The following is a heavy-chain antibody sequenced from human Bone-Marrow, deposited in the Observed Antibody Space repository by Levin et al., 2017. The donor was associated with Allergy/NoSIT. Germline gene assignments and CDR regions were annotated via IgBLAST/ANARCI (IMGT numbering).Heavy chain of an antibody. V-gene: IGHV3-30*03. Sequence: GGSLRLSCSASGFDFSKAGMNWVRQAPGKGLECVAVTSYVGSDEYYADSVKGRFTISRDNSKNTLYLQMNSLRPEDTALYYCATGSFDNWGQGTLVTVSS. J-gene: IGHJ4*02. CDR3: ATGSFDN. CDR1: GFDFSKAG. CDR2: TSYVGSDE.